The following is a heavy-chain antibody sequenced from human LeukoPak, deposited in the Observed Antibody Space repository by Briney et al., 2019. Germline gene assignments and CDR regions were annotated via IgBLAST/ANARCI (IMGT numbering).Heavy chain of an antibody. CDR1: GFTFTNYG. V-gene: IGHV3-30*18. D-gene: IGHD2-8*01. Sequence: GGPLRLSCAASGFTFTNYGMHWVRQASGKGLEWVAVISYDGSNKYYADAVKGRFTISRDNSKNTLNLQMNSLRVEDTAVYYCAKASMYVYYGMDVWGQGTTVTVSS. CDR2: ISYDGSNK. J-gene: IGHJ6*02. CDR3: AKASMYVYYGMDV.